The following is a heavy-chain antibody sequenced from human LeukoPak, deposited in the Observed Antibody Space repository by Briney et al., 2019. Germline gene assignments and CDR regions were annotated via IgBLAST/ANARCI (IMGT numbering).Heavy chain of an antibody. CDR2: ISAYNGNT. D-gene: IGHD2-2*01. CDR1: GYTFTSYG. V-gene: IGHV1-18*01. CDR3: ARDSNLGYCSSTSCFKRPRERFDP. J-gene: IGHJ5*02. Sequence: ASVKVSCKASGYTFTSYGISWVRQAPGQGLEWMGWISAYNGNTNYAQKFQGRVTITADESTSTAYMELSSLRSEDTAVYYCARDSNLGYCSSTSCFKRPRERFDPWGQGTLVTVSS.